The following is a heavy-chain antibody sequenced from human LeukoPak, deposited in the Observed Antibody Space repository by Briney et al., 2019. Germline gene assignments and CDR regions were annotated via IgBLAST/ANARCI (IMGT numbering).Heavy chain of an antibody. Sequence: SETLSLTCTVSGGSISSGDYYWSWIRQPPGKGLEWIGYIYYSGSTYYNPSLKSRVTISVDTSKNQFSLKLSSVTAADTAVYYCARGVVYSSSSMAHAFDIWGQGTMVTVSS. V-gene: IGHV4-30-4*01. J-gene: IGHJ3*02. CDR1: GGSISSGDYY. CDR2: IYYSGST. CDR3: ARGVVYSSSSMAHAFDI. D-gene: IGHD6-6*01.